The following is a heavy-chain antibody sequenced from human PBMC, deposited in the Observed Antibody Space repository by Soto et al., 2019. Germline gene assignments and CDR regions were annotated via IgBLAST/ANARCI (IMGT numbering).Heavy chain of an antibody. CDR1: GGSINSGDYY. Sequence: PSETLSLTCTVSGGSINSGDYYWTWVRQPPGKGLEWIGNIFHSGSTYYTPSLQSRVTISLDTSKNHFSLKLSSVTPADTAVYYCARDRYYGSGTYYNFFSGMDVWGQGTTATVSS. CDR2: IFHSGST. D-gene: IGHD3-10*01. J-gene: IGHJ6*01. V-gene: IGHV4-30-4*01. CDR3: ARDRYYGSGTYYNFFSGMDV.